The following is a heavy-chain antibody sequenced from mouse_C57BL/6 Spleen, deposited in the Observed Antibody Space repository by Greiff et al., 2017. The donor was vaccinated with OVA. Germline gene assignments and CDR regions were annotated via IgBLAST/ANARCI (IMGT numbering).Heavy chain of an antibody. CDR2: IHPNSGST. J-gene: IGHJ2*01. CDR3: ARTNPSSYYFDY. Sequence: QVQLKQPGAELVKPGASVKLSCKASGYTFTSYWMHWVKQRPGQGLEWIGMIHPNSGSTNYNEKFKSKATLTVDKSSSTACMQLSSLTSEDSAVYYCARTNPSSYYFDYWGQGTTLTVSS. V-gene: IGHV1-64*01. CDR1: GYTFTSYW. D-gene: IGHD1-1*01.